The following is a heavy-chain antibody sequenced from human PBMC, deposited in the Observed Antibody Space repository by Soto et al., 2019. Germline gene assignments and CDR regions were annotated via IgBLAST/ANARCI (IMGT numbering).Heavy chain of an antibody. D-gene: IGHD4-17*01. Sequence: QVQLQESGPGLVKPSETLSLTCTVSGGPISSYYWSWIRQPPGKGLEWIGYIYYSGRTNYNPSLKSRVTISVDTSKNQFSLKLSSVTAADTAVYYCARQGRGYGDYVLWYFDLWGRGTLVTVSS. J-gene: IGHJ2*01. CDR1: GGPISSYY. V-gene: IGHV4-59*08. CDR3: ARQGRGYGDYVLWYFDL. CDR2: IYYSGRT.